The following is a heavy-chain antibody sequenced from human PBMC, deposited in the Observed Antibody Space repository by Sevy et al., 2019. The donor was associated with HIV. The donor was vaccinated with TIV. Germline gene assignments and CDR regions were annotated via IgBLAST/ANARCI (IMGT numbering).Heavy chain of an antibody. V-gene: IGHV3-30*14. D-gene: IGHD1-26*01. CDR1: GFTFSSYT. CDR3: AGDLALSGSYSWLAY. Sequence: GGSLRLSCAASGFTFSSYTMHWVRQAPGKGLEWVAFISYDGSRKYYADSVKGRFTISRDNSKNTLYLQMNNLRAEDAAVVYCAGDLALSGSYSWLAYWGQGTLVTVSS. J-gene: IGHJ4*02. CDR2: ISYDGSRK.